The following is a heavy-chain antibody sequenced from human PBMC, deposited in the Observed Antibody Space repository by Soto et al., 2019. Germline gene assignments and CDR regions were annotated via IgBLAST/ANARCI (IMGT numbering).Heavy chain of an antibody. CDR3: ARLPKGSLVTA. D-gene: IGHD2-21*02. CDR2: ISSISDNT. J-gene: IGHJ4*02. CDR1: GLSFSDYS. V-gene: IGHV3-48*02. Sequence: EVQLVESGGGLLFPGGSLRLPCVASGLSFSDYSMNWVRQAPGTGLEWVSYISSISDNTQYADSVKGRFTVSRDNAKNSLFLQMVRLRDADTALYYCARLPKGSLVTAWRQGALVTVYS.